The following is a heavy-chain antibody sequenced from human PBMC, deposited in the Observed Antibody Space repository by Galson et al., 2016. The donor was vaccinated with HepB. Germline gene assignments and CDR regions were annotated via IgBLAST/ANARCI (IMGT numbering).Heavy chain of an antibody. V-gene: IGHV3-33*01. J-gene: IGHJ6*02. D-gene: IGHD3-22*01. CDR2: LWDDGDKK. CDR3: ARDGFIYDSSGARRDYYYGMDV. Sequence: SLRLSCAASGFTFSSYGMYWVRQAPGKGLEWVAALWDDGDKKYYSDSVKGRFTISRDNSKNTLYLQMNILRAGDTAVYYRARDGFIYDSSGARRDYYYGMDVWGQGTTVTVSS. CDR1: GFTFSSYG.